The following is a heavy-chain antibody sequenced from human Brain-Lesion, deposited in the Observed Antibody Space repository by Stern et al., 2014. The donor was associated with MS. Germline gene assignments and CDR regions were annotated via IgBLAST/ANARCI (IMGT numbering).Heavy chain of an antibody. Sequence: QMQLVQSGPGLVKPSGTLSLTCAVSGGSISSSNWWGWVRQSPGQGLEGVGGSDHSGSTIYNPSLKSRVTVSVDKSTNRFSMTLRSLPAADTAVYFGARFPASRPHVFDSWGQGTLVTVSS. CDR1: GGSISSSNW. CDR2: SDHSGST. J-gene: IGHJ4*02. CDR3: ARFPASRPHVFDS. V-gene: IGHV4-4*02. D-gene: IGHD6-13*01.